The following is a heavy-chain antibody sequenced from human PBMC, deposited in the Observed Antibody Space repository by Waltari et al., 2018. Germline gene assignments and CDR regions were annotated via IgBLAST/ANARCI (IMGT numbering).Heavy chain of an antibody. CDR1: GCTLHTYA. CDR2: ISSDARKT. CDR3: ARGTTTEVDF. J-gene: IGHJ4*02. D-gene: IGHD4-17*01. V-gene: IGHV3-74*03. Sequence: VQLEESGGGVAQPGGPMRVSWSASGCTLHTYAMHWVRQPPGKGLVWISRISSDARKTTYVDSVQGRFPISRDNAQSTLYLQMDTVTVEDTAVYYCARGTTTEVDFWGQGTLVTVSS.